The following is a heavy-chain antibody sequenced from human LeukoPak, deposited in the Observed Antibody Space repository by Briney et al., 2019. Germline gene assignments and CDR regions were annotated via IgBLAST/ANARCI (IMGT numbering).Heavy chain of an antibody. CDR3: ARGEQQLVETSYYYYYGMDV. Sequence: SETLSLTCAVSGGSISSGDYSWSWIRQPPGKGLEWIGYIYYSGSTNYNPSLKSRVTISVDTSKNQFSLKLSSVTAADTAVYYCARGEQQLVETSYYYYYGMDVWGQGTTVTVSS. CDR2: IYYSGST. V-gene: IGHV4-61*08. J-gene: IGHJ6*02. D-gene: IGHD6-13*01. CDR1: GGSISSGDYS.